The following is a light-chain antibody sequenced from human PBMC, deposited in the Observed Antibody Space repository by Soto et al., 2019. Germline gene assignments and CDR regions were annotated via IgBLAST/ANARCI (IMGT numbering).Light chain of an antibody. CDR3: GSYTGSIYV. CDR2: EVS. V-gene: IGLV2-14*01. J-gene: IGLJ1*01. CDR1: SSDVGGYKF. Sequence: VLTQPASVSGSPGQSITISCTGTSSDVGGYKFVSWYQQHPGKAPKLMIYEVSNRPSGVSSRFSGSKSGNTASLTISGLQAEDEADYYCGSYTGSIYVFGPGTKVTVL.